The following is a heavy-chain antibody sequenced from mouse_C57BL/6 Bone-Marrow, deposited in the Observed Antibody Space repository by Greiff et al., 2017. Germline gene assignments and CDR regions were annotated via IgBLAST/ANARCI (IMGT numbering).Heavy chain of an antibody. CDR2: IHPNSGST. V-gene: IGHV1-64*01. D-gene: IGHD2-2*01. Sequence: VQLQQPGAELVKPGASVKLSCKASGYTFTSYWMHWVKQRPGQGLEWIGMIHPNSGSTNYNEKFKGKATLTVAKSSSTAYMQLSRLTSEDSAVYYCARYGYDGPCWYFDVWGTGTTVTVSS. CDR1: GYTFTSYW. J-gene: IGHJ1*03. CDR3: ARYGYDGPCWYFDV.